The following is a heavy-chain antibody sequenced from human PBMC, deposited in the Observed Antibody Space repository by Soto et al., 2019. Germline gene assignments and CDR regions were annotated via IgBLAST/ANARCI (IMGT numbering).Heavy chain of an antibody. CDR3: AREDYYYYSYMDV. V-gene: IGHV1-69*04. J-gene: IGHJ6*03. CDR2: IIPILGIA. CDR1: GGTFSSYT. Sequence: GASVKVSCKASGGTFSSYTISWVRQAPGQGLEWMGRIIPILGIANYAQKFQGRVTITADKSTSTAYMELSSLRSEDTAAYYCAREDYYYYSYMDVRGKGTTVTVSS.